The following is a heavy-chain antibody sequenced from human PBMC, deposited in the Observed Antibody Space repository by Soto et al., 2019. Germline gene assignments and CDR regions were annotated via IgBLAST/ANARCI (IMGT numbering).Heavy chain of an antibody. D-gene: IGHD2-2*02. Sequence: ELQLLESGGGLVQPGGSLRLSCVASGFTFSSYAMSWVRQAPGKGLEWVSTISGSGGSTYYADSVKGRFTISRDNSKNTLYLQMNSLRAEDTAVYYCAKDRGSGSTSWYNGWFDPGGQGTLVTVSS. J-gene: IGHJ5*02. CDR1: GFTFSSYA. CDR3: AKDRGSGSTSWYNGWFDP. V-gene: IGHV3-23*01. CDR2: ISGSGGST.